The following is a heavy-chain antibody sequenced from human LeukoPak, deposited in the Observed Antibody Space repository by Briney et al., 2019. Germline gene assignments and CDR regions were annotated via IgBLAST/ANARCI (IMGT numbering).Heavy chain of an antibody. J-gene: IGHJ4*02. CDR1: GGTFSTYA. D-gene: IGHD1-26*01. V-gene: IGHV1-69*05. Sequence: SVKVSCKASGGTFSTYAINWVRQAPRQGLEWMGGIIPIFGTANYAQKFQGRVTITTDESTSTAYMELSSLRSEDTAVYYCARVFARSGEISGSYYYYWGQGTLVTVSS. CDR3: ARVFARSGEISGSYYYY. CDR2: IIPIFGTA.